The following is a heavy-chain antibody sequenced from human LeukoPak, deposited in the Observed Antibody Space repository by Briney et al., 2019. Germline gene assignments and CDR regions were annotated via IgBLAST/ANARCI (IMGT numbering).Heavy chain of an antibody. CDR3: ARDPRHSSSWYVIDY. CDR1: GFTFSSYE. D-gene: IGHD6-13*01. CDR2: ISSSGSTI. Sequence: GGSLRLSCAASGFTFSSYEMNWVRQAPGKGLEWVSYISSSGSTIYYADSVKGRFTISRDNAKNSLYLQISSLKAEDTAVYYCARDPRHSSSWYVIDYWGQGTLVTVSS. V-gene: IGHV3-48*03. J-gene: IGHJ4*02.